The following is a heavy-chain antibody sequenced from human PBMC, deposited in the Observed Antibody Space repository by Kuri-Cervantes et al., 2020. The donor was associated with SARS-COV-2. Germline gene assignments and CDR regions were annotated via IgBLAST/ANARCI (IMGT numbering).Heavy chain of an antibody. V-gene: IGHV1-8*01. CDR3: ARVRYNWNRMGWFDP. Sequence: ASVKVSCKASGYTFTSYDINWVRQATGQGLEWMGWMNPNSGDTGYAQRFQGRVTMTRDTSTSTVYMELSSLRSEDTAVYYCARVRYNWNRMGWFDPWGQGTLVTVSS. D-gene: IGHD1-20*01. CDR2: MNPNSGDT. J-gene: IGHJ5*02. CDR1: GYTFTSYD.